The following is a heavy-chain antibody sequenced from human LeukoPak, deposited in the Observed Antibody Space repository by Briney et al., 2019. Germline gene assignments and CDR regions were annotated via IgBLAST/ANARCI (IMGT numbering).Heavy chain of an antibody. CDR3: ARDRHSSGWEIIDY. Sequence: ASVKVSCKASGYTFTSYGTSWVRQAPGQGLEWMGWISAYNGNTNYAQKLQGRVTMTTDTSTSTAYMELRSLRSDDTAVYYRARDRHSSGWEIIDYWGQGTLVTVSS. J-gene: IGHJ4*02. D-gene: IGHD6-19*01. CDR1: GYTFTSYG. CDR2: ISAYNGNT. V-gene: IGHV1-18*01.